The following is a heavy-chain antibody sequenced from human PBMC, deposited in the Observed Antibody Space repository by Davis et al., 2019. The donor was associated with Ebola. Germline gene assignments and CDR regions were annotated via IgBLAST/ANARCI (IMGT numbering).Heavy chain of an antibody. CDR1: GGTFSSYA. CDR3: ARGGSGSIHDY. CDR2: IIPIFGTA. Sequence: AASVKVSCKASGGTFSSYAISWVRQAPGQGLEWMGGIIPIFGTANYAQKFQGRVTITADKSTSTAYMELSSLRSEDTAVYYCARGGSGSIHDYWGQGTLVTVSS. J-gene: IGHJ4*02. V-gene: IGHV1-69*06. D-gene: IGHD6-19*01.